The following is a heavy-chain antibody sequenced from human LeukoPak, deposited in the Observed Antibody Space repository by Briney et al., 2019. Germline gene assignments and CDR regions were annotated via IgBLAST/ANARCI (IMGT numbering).Heavy chain of an antibody. D-gene: IGHD5-18*01. J-gene: IGHJ4*02. CDR3: ARERGVQLGFDY. V-gene: IGHV3-11*04. CDR2: ISSSGSTI. CDR1: GFTFSDYY. Sequence: GGSLRLSCAASGFTFSDYYMSWIRQAPAKEVEGVSYISSSGSTIYYADSVKGRLTISRDNAKNSLYLQAISLRAEVTALYYCARERGVQLGFDYWGQGALVTVSS.